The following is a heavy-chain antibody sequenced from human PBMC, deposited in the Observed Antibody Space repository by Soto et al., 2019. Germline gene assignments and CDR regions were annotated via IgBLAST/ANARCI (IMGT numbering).Heavy chain of an antibody. J-gene: IGHJ5*02. Sequence: GASVKVSCKASGYTFTSYYMHWVRQAPGHGREGMGIINPSGGSTSYAQKSQGRVTMTRATYTSTVYMELSRLRSEDTAVYYCARALCTSCYVFDPWGQGTLVTVSS. CDR1: GYTFTSYY. CDR2: INPSGGST. D-gene: IGHD2-2*01. V-gene: IGHV1-46*01. CDR3: ARALCTSCYVFDP.